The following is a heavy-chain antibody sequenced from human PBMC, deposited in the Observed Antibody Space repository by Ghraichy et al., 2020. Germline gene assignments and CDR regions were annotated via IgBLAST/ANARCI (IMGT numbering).Heavy chain of an antibody. Sequence: SQTLSLTCTVSGGSISSFYWSWIRQPAGKGLEWIGRISASGSTNYNPSLRSRVTMSVDTPKNQFSLDLRSVTAADTAVYYCARVRGDVLYWYFDLWGRGTLVTVSS. CDR2: ISASGST. CDR3: ARVRGDVLYWYFDL. J-gene: IGHJ2*01. D-gene: IGHD4/OR15-4a*01. V-gene: IGHV4-4*07. CDR1: GGSISSFY.